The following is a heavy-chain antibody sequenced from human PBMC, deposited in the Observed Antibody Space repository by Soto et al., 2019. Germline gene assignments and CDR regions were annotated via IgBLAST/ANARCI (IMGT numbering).Heavy chain of an antibody. CDR3: ARDDYVWGSYRINLDY. Sequence: ASVKVSCKASGYTFTSYGISWVRQAPGQGLEWMGWISAYNGNTHYAQKLQGRVTMTTDTSTSTADMELRSLRSGATAVYSCARDDYVWGSYRINLDYWGQGTLVTVSS. CDR1: GYTFTSYG. CDR2: ISAYNGNT. D-gene: IGHD3-16*02. V-gene: IGHV1-18*04. J-gene: IGHJ4*02.